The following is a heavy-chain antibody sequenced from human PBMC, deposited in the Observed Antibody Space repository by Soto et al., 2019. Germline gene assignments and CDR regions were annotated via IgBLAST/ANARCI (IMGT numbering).Heavy chain of an antibody. CDR2: IYYSGST. V-gene: IGHV4-30-4*01. CDR1: GGSISSGDYY. Sequence: SETLSLTCTVSGGSISSGDYYWSWIRQPPGKGLEWIGYIYYSGSTYYNPSLKSRVTISVDTSKNQFSLKLSSVTAADTAVYYCARDQRVDTAMVKSYYYYGMDVWGQGTTVTVSS. J-gene: IGHJ6*02. CDR3: ARDQRVDTAMVKSYYYYGMDV. D-gene: IGHD5-18*01.